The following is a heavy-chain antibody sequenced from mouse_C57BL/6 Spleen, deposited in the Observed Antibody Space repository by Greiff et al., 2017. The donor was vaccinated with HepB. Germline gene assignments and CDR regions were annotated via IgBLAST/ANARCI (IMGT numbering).Heavy chain of an antibody. CDR2: INPSSGYT. J-gene: IGHJ4*01. Sequence: QVHVKQSGAELARPGASVKMSCKASGYTFTSYTMHWVKQRPGQGLEWIGYINPSSGYTKYNQKFKDKATLTADKSSSTAYMQLSSLTSEDSAVYYCARDDGYFLYAMDYWGQGTSVTVSS. CDR1: GYTFTSYT. V-gene: IGHV1-4*01. D-gene: IGHD2-3*01. CDR3: ARDDGYFLYAMDY.